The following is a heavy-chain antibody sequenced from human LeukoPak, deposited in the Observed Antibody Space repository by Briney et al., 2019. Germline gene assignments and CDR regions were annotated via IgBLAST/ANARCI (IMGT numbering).Heavy chain of an antibody. J-gene: IGHJ4*02. CDR2: IYSGGST. V-gene: IGHV3-66*01. Sequence: GGSLRLSCAASEFTVSSNYMSWVRQAPGKGLEWVSVIYSGGSTYYADSVKGRFTISRDNSKNTLYLQMNSLRAEDTAVYYCARVSGGSSWYLYYFDYWGQGTLVTVSS. CDR1: EFTVSSNY. CDR3: ARVSGGSSWYLYYFDY. D-gene: IGHD6-13*01.